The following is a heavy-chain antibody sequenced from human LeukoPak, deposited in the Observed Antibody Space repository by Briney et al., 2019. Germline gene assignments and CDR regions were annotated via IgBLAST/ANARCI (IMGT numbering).Heavy chain of an antibody. CDR1: GYTFTGYY. CDR2: INPNSGGT. D-gene: IGHD6-13*01. CDR3: ARDHRRIASGAFDI. J-gene: IGHJ3*02. Sequence: ASVKVSCKASGYTFTGYYMHWVRQAPGQGLEWMRWINPNSGGTNYAQKFQGWVTMTRDTSISTAYMELSRLRSDDTAVYYCARDHRRIASGAFDIWGQGTMVTVSS. V-gene: IGHV1-2*04.